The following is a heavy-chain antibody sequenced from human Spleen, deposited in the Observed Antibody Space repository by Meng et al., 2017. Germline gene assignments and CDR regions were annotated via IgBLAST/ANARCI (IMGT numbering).Heavy chain of an antibody. CDR3: ARDLWELRYKAPFDP. Sequence: QRQEWGPGLVKLCETLSLPCTVAGGSIRNTNFYWNWVRQPPGKGLEWIGSVYYSGITYYNPSLESRVSISVDTSKNNFSLKLSSVTAADTAVYYCARDLWELRYKAPFDPWGQGTLVTVSS. D-gene: IGHD3-9*01. J-gene: IGHJ5*02. CDR1: GGSIRNTNFY. V-gene: IGHV4-39*07. CDR2: VYYSGIT.